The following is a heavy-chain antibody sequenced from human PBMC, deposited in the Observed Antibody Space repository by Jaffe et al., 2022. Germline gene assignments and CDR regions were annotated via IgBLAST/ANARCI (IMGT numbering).Heavy chain of an antibody. Sequence: EVQLVESGGGLVERGGSLRLSCAASGFSYSSYGMNWVRQAPGKGLEWILYMSGSSGTVQDADTVRGRFIISRDNAKNSLYLQMNSLRDEDTAVYYCARGDLMGRISSPFYFDYWGKGTMVIVSS. CDR3: ARGDLMGRISSPFYFDY. D-gene: IGHD6-13*01. J-gene: IGHJ4*02. CDR2: MSGSSGTV. CDR1: GFSYSSYG. V-gene: IGHV3-48*02.